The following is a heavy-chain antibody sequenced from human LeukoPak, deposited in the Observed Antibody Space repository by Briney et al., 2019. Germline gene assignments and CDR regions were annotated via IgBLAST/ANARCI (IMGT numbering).Heavy chain of an antibody. CDR1: GFTFSSYA. D-gene: IGHD3-22*01. V-gene: IGHV3-7*01. J-gene: IGHJ3*02. CDR3: ASYYDPIVGDDFDM. CDR2: IDQYGSEK. Sequence: QPGGSLVLSCAASGFTFSSYAMTWVRQAPGKGLEWVANIDQYGSEKFYLDSVKGRFTISRDNAKASLYLQMNNLRVEDTAVYYCASYYDPIVGDDFDMWGQGTMVAVSS.